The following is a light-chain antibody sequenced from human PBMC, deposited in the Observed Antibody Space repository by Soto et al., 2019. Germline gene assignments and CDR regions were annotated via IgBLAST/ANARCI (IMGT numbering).Light chain of an antibody. Sequence: EIVLTQSPGTLSLSPGERATLSCRASQRLSSSYLAWYQQQPGQAPRLLIYSSSTRATGIPDRFSGGGSGTDFTLTISKLEPEDFAVYYCQHYVRLPWTFGQGTKVDIK. V-gene: IGKV3-20*01. J-gene: IGKJ1*01. CDR3: QHYVRLPWT. CDR2: SSS. CDR1: QRLSSSY.